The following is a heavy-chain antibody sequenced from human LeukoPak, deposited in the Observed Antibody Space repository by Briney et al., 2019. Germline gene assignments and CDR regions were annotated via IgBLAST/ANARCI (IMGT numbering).Heavy chain of an antibody. CDR3: ARDSPQKLLWFGDRNPKGQRLFDY. J-gene: IGHJ4*02. D-gene: IGHD3-10*01. Sequence: ASVKVSCKASGYTFTGYYMHWVRQAPGQGLEWMEWISAYNGNTNYAQKLQGRVTMTTDTSTSTAYMELRSLRSDDTAVYYCARDSPQKLLWFGDRNPKGQRLFDYWGQGTLVTVSS. V-gene: IGHV1-18*04. CDR1: GYTFTGYY. CDR2: ISAYNGNT.